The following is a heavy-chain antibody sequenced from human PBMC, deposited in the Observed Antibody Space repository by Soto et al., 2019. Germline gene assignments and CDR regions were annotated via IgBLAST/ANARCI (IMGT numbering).Heavy chain of an antibody. Sequence: QVQLVESGGGVVQPGRSLRLSCAASGFTFSSYAMHWVRQAPGKGLEWVAVISYDGSNKYYADSVKGRFTISRDNSKNTLYLQMNSLRAEDTAEYYCARDLVEMATIALFDYWGQGTLVTVSS. CDR1: GFTFSSYA. D-gene: IGHD5-12*01. CDR2: ISYDGSNK. V-gene: IGHV3-30-3*01. CDR3: ARDLVEMATIALFDY. J-gene: IGHJ4*02.